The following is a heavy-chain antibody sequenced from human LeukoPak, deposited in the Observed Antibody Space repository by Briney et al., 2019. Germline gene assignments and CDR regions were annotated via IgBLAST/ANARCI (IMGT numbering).Heavy chain of an antibody. CDR2: IHSGGTT. J-gene: IGHJ4*02. D-gene: IGHD2-21*01. CDR3: ARGRRLGGDYYPIDF. CDR1: GFTVSTNY. V-gene: IGHV3-53*01. Sequence: PGGSLRLSCAASGFTVSTNYMSWVRQAPGKGLEWVSVIHSGGTTYYADSVKGRFTISRDNSKNTVYLQMNSLRAEDTAVYFCARGRRLGGDYYPIDFWGQGTLVTVSS.